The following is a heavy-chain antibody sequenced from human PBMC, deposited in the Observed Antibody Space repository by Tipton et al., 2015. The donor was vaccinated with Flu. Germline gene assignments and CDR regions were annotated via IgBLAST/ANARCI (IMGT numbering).Heavy chain of an antibody. D-gene: IGHD1-26*01. CDR3: ARLEVVVGATGGQGDY. CDR1: GDSIGSTYY. Sequence: LRLSCSVSGDSIGSTYYWGWIRQPPGKGLEWIGNIHRSGHTYHNPSLRSRVTMSVDTSKNQFSLKLSSVTAADTAVYYCARLEVVVGATGGQGDYWGQGTLVTVSS. J-gene: IGHJ4*02. V-gene: IGHV4-38-2*01. CDR2: IHRSGHT.